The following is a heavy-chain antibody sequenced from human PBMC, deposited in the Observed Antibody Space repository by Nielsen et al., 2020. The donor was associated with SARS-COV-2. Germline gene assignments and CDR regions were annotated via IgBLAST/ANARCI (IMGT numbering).Heavy chain of an antibody. V-gene: IGHV1-69*06. D-gene: IGHD2-2*01. Sequence: WVRQAPGQGLEWMGGIIPIFGTANYAQKFQGRVTITADKSTSTAYMELNSLRAEDTAVYYCARGRYCSSTSCSRSGMDVWGQGTTVTVSS. CDR3: ARGRYCSSTSCSRSGMDV. CDR2: IIPIFGTA. J-gene: IGHJ6*02.